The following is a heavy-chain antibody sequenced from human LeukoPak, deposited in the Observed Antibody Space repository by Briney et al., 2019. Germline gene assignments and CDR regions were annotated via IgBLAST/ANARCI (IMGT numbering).Heavy chain of an antibody. Sequence: SETLSLTCSVSGASISSSNYYWAWIRQPPGKGLEWIGSIYDSGRTYYNPSLKSRVTISVDTSKNQFSLKLSSVTAADTAVYYCARPDYDSSGTDYWGQGTLVTVSS. CDR3: ARPDYDSSGTDY. V-gene: IGHV4-39*01. J-gene: IGHJ4*02. CDR1: GASISSSNYY. D-gene: IGHD3-22*01. CDR2: IYDSGRT.